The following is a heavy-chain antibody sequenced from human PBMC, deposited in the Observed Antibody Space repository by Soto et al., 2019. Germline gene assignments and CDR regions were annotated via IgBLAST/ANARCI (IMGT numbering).Heavy chain of an antibody. J-gene: IGHJ6*02. CDR2: IYYSGST. CDR1: GGSISSYY. Sequence: ASETLSLTCTVSGGSISSYYWSWIRQPPGKGLEWIGYIYYSGSTNYNPSLKSRVTISVDTSKNQFSLKLSSVTAADTAVYYCARSLAYCGGDCYSEGAYYYYYGMDVWGQGTTVTVSS. D-gene: IGHD2-21*02. CDR3: ARSLAYCGGDCYSEGAYYYYYGMDV. V-gene: IGHV4-59*01.